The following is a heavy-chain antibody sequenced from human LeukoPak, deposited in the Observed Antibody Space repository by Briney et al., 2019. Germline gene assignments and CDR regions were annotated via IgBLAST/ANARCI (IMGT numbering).Heavy chain of an antibody. CDR2: INPNSGGT. D-gene: IGHD6-19*01. V-gene: IGHV1-2*06. Sequence: ASVTVSCKASGYTFTGYYMHWVRQAPGQGLEWMGRINPNSGGTNYAQKFQGRVTMTRDTSISTAYMELSRLRSDDTAVYYCARDRGGYSSGWYDSAFDIWGQGTMVTVSS. J-gene: IGHJ3*02. CDR3: ARDRGGYSSGWYDSAFDI. CDR1: GYTFTGYY.